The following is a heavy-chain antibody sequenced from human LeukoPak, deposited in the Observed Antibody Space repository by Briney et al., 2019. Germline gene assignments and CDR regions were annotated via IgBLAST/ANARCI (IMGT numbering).Heavy chain of an antibody. Sequence: GGSLRLSCAASGFTFSSYWMSWVRQAPGKGLEWVANIKQDGSEKYYVDSVKGRFTISRDNAKNSLYLQMNSLRAEDTAVYYCARAYCSGGSCYKNYYYHYMDVWGKGTTVTVSS. V-gene: IGHV3-7*01. D-gene: IGHD2-15*01. J-gene: IGHJ6*03. CDR3: ARAYCSGGSCYKNYYYHYMDV. CDR2: IKQDGSEK. CDR1: GFTFSSYW.